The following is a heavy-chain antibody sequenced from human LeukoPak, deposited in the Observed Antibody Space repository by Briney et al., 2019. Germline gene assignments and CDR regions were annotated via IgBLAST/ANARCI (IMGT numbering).Heavy chain of an antibody. CDR3: AGKGYYYDSSGYYYRYYYYYYYMDV. CDR2: ISAYNGNT. CDR1: GYTFTSYG. D-gene: IGHD3-22*01. V-gene: IGHV1-18*01. J-gene: IGHJ6*03. Sequence: ASVKVSCKASGYTFTSYGISWVRQAPGQGLEWMGWISAYNGNTNYAQKFQGRVTITADKSTSTAYMELSSLRSEDTAVYYCAGKGYYYDSSGYYYRYYYYYYYMDVWGKGTTVTVSS.